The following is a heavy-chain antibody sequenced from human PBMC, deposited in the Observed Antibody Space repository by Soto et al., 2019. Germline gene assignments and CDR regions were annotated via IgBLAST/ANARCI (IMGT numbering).Heavy chain of an antibody. CDR2: IYWDDDK. CDR3: AHSLIPNWGSRGAFDY. V-gene: IGHV2-5*02. Sequence: QITLKESGPTLVKPTQTLTLTCTFSGFSLSTSAVGVGWIRQPPGKALEWLAVIYWDDDKRYSPSLKSRLTTTKDTSKNQVALTMTNMDPVDTATYYCAHSLIPNWGSRGAFDYWGQGTLVTVSS. CDR1: GFSLSTSAVG. J-gene: IGHJ4*02. D-gene: IGHD7-27*01.